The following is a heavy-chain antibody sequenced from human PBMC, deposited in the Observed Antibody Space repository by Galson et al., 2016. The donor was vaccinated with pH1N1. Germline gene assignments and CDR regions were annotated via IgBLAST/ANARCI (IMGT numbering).Heavy chain of an antibody. Sequence: SMHWVRQAPGKGLEWMGGFDPEDGETIYAQKFQGRVTMTEDTSTDTAYMELSSLRSEDTAVYYCATVIAAGYGMDVWGQGTTVTVSS. CDR1: S. V-gene: IGHV1-24*01. CDR2: FDPEDGET. CDR3: ATVIAAGYGMDV. D-gene: IGHD6-13*01. J-gene: IGHJ6*02.